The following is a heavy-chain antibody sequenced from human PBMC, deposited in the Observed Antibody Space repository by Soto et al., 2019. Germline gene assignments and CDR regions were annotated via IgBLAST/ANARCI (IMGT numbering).Heavy chain of an antibody. CDR2: VSSTGST. CDR1: GASITQYY. CDR3: ARRVELDRNYYYGMDV. J-gene: IGHJ6*02. D-gene: IGHD1-1*01. Sequence: SETLSLTCTVSGASITQYYWNWIRQSPGKGLEWIVSVSSTGSTVFNPSLTSRVTVSLDTSKNQFSLTLNSVTAADTAVYYCARRVELDRNYYYGMDVWGQGTTVTVSS. V-gene: IGHV4-59*01.